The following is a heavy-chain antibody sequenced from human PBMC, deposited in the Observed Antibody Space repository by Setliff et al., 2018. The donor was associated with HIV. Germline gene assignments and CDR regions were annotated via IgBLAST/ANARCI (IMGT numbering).Heavy chain of an antibody. V-gene: IGHV3-74*01. Sequence: PGGSLRLSCVASGFTFSRDWMLWVRQAPGKGLVWVSRINGDGNETNYVDSVKGRFTISRDNAKNSLDLQVRGLRVDDTAVYYCARGYSRSWRYFECSDFWGQGTLVTVSS. CDR3: ARGYSRSWRYFECSDF. D-gene: IGHD6-13*01. CDR2: INGDGNET. J-gene: IGHJ4*02. CDR1: GFTFSRDW.